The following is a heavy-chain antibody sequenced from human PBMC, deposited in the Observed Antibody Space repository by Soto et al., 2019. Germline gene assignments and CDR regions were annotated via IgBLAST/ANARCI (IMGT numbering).Heavy chain of an antibody. CDR3: TTAALIAAAGTVGRYDY. D-gene: IGHD6-13*01. J-gene: IGHJ4*02. CDR2: IKSKTDGGTT. Sequence: EVQLVESGGGLVKPGGSLRLSCAASGFTFSNAWMSWVRQAPGKGLEWVGRIKSKTDGGTTDYAAPVKDRFTISRDDSKNTLYLQMNSLKTEDTAVYYCTTAALIAAAGTVGRYDYRGQGTLVTVSS. CDR1: GFTFSNAW. V-gene: IGHV3-15*01.